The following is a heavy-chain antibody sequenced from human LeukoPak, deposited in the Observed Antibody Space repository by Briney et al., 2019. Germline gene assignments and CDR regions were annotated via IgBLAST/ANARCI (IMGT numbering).Heavy chain of an antibody. D-gene: IGHD2-21*02. CDR2: IDAGSGNT. CDR1: GYTFTSYA. CDR3: ARRGVTTQYSFYAMAV. V-gene: IGHV1-3*01. J-gene: IGHJ6*02. Sequence: ASVKVSRKASGYTFTSYAVHWVRQAPGQRPEWMGWIDAGSGNTGCSQEFQGRVTITRDTSASTAYMELSSLTSEDTAVYYCARRGVTTQYSFYAMAVWGQGTTVTVSS.